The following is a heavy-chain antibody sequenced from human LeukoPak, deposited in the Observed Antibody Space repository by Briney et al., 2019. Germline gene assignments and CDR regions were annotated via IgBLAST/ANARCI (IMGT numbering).Heavy chain of an antibody. CDR1: GGTFSRYA. V-gene: IGHV1-69*13. J-gene: IGHJ4*02. CDR2: IIPIYGTA. D-gene: IGHD1-1*01. Sequence: EASVKVSCKASGGTFSRYAISWVRQAPGQGLEWMGGIIPIYGTANYAQKFRGRVTITADESTTTAYMELSSLRSEDTAVYYCARDVNGGVDYWGQGTLVTVSS. CDR3: ARDVNGGVDY.